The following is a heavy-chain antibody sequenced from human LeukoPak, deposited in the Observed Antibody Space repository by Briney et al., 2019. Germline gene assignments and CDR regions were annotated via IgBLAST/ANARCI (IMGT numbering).Heavy chain of an antibody. Sequence: PSQTLSLTCTVSGGSISSGGNYWSWIRQHPGKGLEWIGYIYYSGNTYYNPSLKSRVTISVDTSKNQFSLRLSSVTAADTAVYYCARHISYYYDSRGYGSHFDYWGQGTLVTVSS. V-gene: IGHV4-31*03. D-gene: IGHD3-22*01. CDR3: ARHISYYYDSRGYGSHFDY. CDR1: GGSISSGGNY. CDR2: IYYSGNT. J-gene: IGHJ4*02.